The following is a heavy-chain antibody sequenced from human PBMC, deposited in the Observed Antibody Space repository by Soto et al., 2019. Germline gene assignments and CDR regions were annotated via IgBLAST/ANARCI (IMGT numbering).Heavy chain of an antibody. CDR2: IIPVFGKA. CDR1: GGSFHSYS. V-gene: IGHV1-69*01. J-gene: IGHJ6*02. CDR3: VRGRSAVTGYHFYGMDV. D-gene: IGHD3-3*01. Sequence: QVQLVQSGAEAKKPGSSVKVACKTSGGSFHSYSINWVRQDPGQGLEWMGGIIPVFGKAKYAQKFQGRVTITADESTSTVYMELSSLRFEDAAVYFCVRGRSAVTGYHFYGMDVWGQGTTVTVSS.